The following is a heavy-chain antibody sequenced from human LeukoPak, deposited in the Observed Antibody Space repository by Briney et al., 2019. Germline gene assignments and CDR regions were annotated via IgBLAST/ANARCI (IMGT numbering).Heavy chain of an antibody. CDR3: AKRNAGNYARSGYPLYYFDY. J-gene: IGHJ4*02. Sequence: PSETLSLTCGVYGVSFSGDYWSWIRQPPGKGLEWIGEINHSGSTHYNPSLKSRVAISLDTSKNQFSLKLSSVTAADTAVYYCAKRNAGNYARSGYPLYYFDYWGQGILVTVSS. CDR1: GVSFSGDY. D-gene: IGHD3-22*01. CDR2: INHSGST. V-gene: IGHV4-34*01.